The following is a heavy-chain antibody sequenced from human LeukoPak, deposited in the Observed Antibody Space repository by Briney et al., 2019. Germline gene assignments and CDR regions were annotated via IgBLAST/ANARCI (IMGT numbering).Heavy chain of an antibody. D-gene: IGHD6-19*01. V-gene: IGHV4-59*01. CDR1: GGSISSYF. J-gene: IGHJ5*02. CDR2: IYYSGST. Sequence: SETLSLTCTVSGGSISSYFWSWFRQPPGKGLEWIGYIYYSGSTNYNPSLKSRVTISVDTSKNQFSLKLSSVTAADTAVYYCARAPGIAVAGFNNWFDPWGQGTLVTVSS. CDR3: ARAPGIAVAGFNNWFDP.